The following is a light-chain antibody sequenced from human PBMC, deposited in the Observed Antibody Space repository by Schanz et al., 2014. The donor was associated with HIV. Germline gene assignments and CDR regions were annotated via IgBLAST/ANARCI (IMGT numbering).Light chain of an antibody. V-gene: IGKV3-15*01. CDR3: QQYNIWPPYT. J-gene: IGKJ2*01. Sequence: EIVMTQSPVTLSVSPGERVTLSCRASRSVNSNLAWYQQKPGQAPRLLIYGASTRATGIPARFSGSGSGTEFTLTISSLQSEDFAVYYCQQYNIWPPYTFGQGTKLEIK. CDR2: GAS. CDR1: RSVNSN.